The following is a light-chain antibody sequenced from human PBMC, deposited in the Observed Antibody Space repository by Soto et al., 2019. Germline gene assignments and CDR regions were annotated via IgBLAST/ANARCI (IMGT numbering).Light chain of an antibody. Sequence: MQTAPSPSPPSSSVGDRITNPFRASQSISTYLEWFQQKPGKAPKLLIYGASTLQSGVPSRFSGSGSGTDFTLTISSLQPEDFATYYCQQSYNTQWTFGQGTKVDIK. CDR2: GAS. CDR1: QSISTY. CDR3: QQSYNTQWT. J-gene: IGKJ1*01. V-gene: IGKV1-39*01.